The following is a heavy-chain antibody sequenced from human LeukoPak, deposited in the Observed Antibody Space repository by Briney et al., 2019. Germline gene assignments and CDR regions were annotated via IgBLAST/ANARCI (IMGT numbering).Heavy chain of an antibody. J-gene: IGHJ3*02. CDR1: GYTFTTYV. Sequence: ASVKVSCKASGYTFTTYVITWVRRAPGQGLEWMGWVRAYNGNTNYAEKLQGRVTMTTDTSTSTAYMEVRSLRSDDTAVYYCARGGYSAAADIWGQGTMVTVSS. CDR2: VRAYNGNT. V-gene: IGHV1-18*01. D-gene: IGHD4-23*01. CDR3: ARGGYSAAADI.